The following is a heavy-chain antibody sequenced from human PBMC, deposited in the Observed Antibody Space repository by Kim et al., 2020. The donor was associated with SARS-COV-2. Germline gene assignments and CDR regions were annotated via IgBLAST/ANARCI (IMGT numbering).Heavy chain of an antibody. CDR1: GFTFSSYS. CDR3: ARVRRGSSGYDYEYYFDY. CDR2: ISSSSSYI. D-gene: IGHD5-12*01. V-gene: IGHV3-21*01. Sequence: GGSLRLSCAASGFTFSSYSMNWVRQAPGKGLEWVSSISSSSSYIYYADSVKGRFTISRDNAKNSLYLQMNSLRAEDTAVYYCARVRRGSSGYDYEYYFDYWGQGTLVTVSS. J-gene: IGHJ4*02.